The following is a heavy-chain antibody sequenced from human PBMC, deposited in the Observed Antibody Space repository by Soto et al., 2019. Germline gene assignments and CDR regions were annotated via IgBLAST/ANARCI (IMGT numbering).Heavy chain of an antibody. CDR3: ASMGYHYGSGSYPLDY. D-gene: IGHD3-10*01. CDR2: MYNSGST. J-gene: IGHJ4*02. CDR1: GGSISSYY. V-gene: IGHV4-59*08. Sequence: QVQLQESGPGLVKPSETLSLTCTVSGGSISSYYWTWLRQPPGKGLEWIGFMYNSGSTHYNPSLKSRVSISLDTSKNQFSLSLRSVTAADTAVYYCASMGYHYGSGSYPLDYWGQGTLVTVSS.